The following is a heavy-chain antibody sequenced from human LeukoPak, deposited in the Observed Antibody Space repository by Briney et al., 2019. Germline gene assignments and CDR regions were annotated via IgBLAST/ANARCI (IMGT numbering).Heavy chain of an antibody. CDR1: GYSFTSYW. CDR2: IYPGDSDT. Sequence: ESLKISCKGSGYSFTSYWIGWVRQMPGKGLVWMGIIYPGDSDTRYSPSFQGQVTISADKSISTAYLQWSSLKASDTAMYYCARGSPGIAVAGDAFDIWGQGTMVTVSS. V-gene: IGHV5-51*01. J-gene: IGHJ3*02. D-gene: IGHD6-19*01. CDR3: ARGSPGIAVAGDAFDI.